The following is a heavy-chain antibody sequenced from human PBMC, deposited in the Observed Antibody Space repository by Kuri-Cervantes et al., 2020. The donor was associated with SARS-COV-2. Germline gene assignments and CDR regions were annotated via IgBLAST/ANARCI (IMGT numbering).Heavy chain of an antibody. CDR1: GSSFTSYW. CDR2: IETSDSYT. V-gene: IGHV5-10-1*01. CDR3: ATPQSSSWYGIDQYYYYGMDV. J-gene: IGHJ6*02. Sequence: GGSLRPSCKGSGSSFTSYWISWVRQMPGKGLEWVGRIETSDSYTNYSPSFQGHVTISADKSISTAYLQWSSLKASDTAMYYCATPQSSSWYGIDQYYYYGMDVWGQGTTVTVSS. D-gene: IGHD6-13*01.